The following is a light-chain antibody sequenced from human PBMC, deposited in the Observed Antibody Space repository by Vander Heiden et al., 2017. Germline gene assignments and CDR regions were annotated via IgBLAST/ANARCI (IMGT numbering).Light chain of an antibody. Sequence: LTHSPGTLSLSPGERATLSCRASQSVSSSYLAWYQQKPGQAPRLLIYGASSRATSIPDRFSGSGSGTNFTLTISRLEPEDFAVYYCQQYGSSPGTFGGGTKVEIK. CDR1: QSVSSSY. V-gene: IGKV3-20*01. J-gene: IGKJ4*01. CDR3: QQYGSSPGT. CDR2: GAS.